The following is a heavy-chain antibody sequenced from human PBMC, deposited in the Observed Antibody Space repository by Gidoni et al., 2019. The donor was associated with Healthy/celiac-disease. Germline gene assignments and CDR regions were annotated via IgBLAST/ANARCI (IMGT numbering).Heavy chain of an antibody. Sequence: QLQLQESGPGLVKPSETLSLTCTVSGGSISSSSYYWGWIRQPPGKGLEWIGSIYYSGSTYYNPSLKSRVTISVDTSKNQFSLKLSSVTAADTAVYYCAASGSYNWFDPWGQGTLVTVSS. D-gene: IGHD3-10*01. CDR2: IYYSGST. J-gene: IGHJ5*02. CDR1: GGSISSSSYY. CDR3: AASGSYNWFDP. V-gene: IGHV4-39*01.